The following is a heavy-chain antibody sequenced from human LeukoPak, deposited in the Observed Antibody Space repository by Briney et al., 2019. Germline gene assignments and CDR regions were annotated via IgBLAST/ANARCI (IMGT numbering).Heavy chain of an antibody. J-gene: IGHJ3*02. D-gene: IGHD2-15*01. CDR1: GFTFSSYS. CDR3: ARDKGHIVVVVAAIDAFDI. Sequence: GGSLRLSCAASGFTFSSYSMNWVRQAPGKGLEWVSSISSSSSYIYYADSVKGRFTISRDNAKNSLYLQMNSLGAEDTAVYYCARDKGHIVVVVAAIDAFDIWGQGTMVTVSS. CDR2: ISSSSSYI. V-gene: IGHV3-21*01.